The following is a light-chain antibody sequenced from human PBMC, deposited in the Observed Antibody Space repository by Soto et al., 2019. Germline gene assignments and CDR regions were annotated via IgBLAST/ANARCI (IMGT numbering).Light chain of an antibody. J-gene: IGLJ7*01. CDR3: QSYDSSLSGSV. Sequence: QLVLTQPPSVSGAPGQRVTISCTGSSSNIGAGYDVHWYQQLPGTAPKLLIYGNSNRPSGVPDRFSGSKSCTSASLAITGLQAEDEADYYCQSYDSSLSGSVFGGGTQLTVL. V-gene: IGLV1-40*01. CDR2: GNS. CDR1: SSNIGAGYD.